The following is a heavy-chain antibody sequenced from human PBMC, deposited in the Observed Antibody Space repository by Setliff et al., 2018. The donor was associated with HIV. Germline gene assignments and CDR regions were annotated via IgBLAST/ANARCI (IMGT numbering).Heavy chain of an antibody. J-gene: IGHJ5*02. Sequence: NPSETLSLTCTLSGGSFGVYRWGWIRQSAGRGLEWIGRIDSSGTTDDKPSLKGRVAISVDTSSNQFSLRVTSVTAADTAVYFRARDSHSSGLGSYGPWGPGILVTVSS. CDR1: GGSFGVYR. CDR2: IDSSGTT. V-gene: IGHV4-4*07. D-gene: IGHD3-10*01. CDR3: ARDSHSSGLGSYGP.